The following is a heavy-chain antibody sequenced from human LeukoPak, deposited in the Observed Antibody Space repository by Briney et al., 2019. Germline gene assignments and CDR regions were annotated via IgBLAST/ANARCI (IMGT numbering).Heavy chain of an antibody. J-gene: IGHJ6*02. Sequence: GGSLRLSCAASGFTFSSYGMHWVRQAPGKELEWVAVISYDGSNKYYADSVKGRFTISRDNSKNTLYLQMNSLRAEDTAVYYCAKDHRRIQLYYGMDVWGQGTTVTVSS. CDR3: AKDHRRIQLYYGMDV. V-gene: IGHV3-30*18. CDR2: ISYDGSNK. D-gene: IGHD5-18*01. CDR1: GFTFSSYG.